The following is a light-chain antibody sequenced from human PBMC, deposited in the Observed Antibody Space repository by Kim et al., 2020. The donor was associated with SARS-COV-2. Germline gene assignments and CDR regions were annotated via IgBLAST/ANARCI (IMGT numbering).Light chain of an antibody. V-gene: IGLV6-57*03. Sequence: NFMLTQPHSVSESPGKTVTFSCTRSSGSIASNYVQWYQQRPGSAPTTVIYDDNQRPSGVPDRFSGSIDSSSNSASLTISGLRTEDEADYYCQSYDSSNVVFGGGTQLTVL. CDR1: SGSIASNY. CDR2: DDN. J-gene: IGLJ2*01. CDR3: QSYDSSNVV.